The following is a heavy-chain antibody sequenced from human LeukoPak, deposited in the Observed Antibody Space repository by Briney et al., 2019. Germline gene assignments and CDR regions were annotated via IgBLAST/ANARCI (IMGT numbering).Heavy chain of an antibody. J-gene: IGHJ4*02. Sequence: GGSLRLSCAASGFTFNTYAKSWVRHAPGKGLERVSTISGSGGSTYYADSVKGRFTICTDNSKNTLYLQMNSLRAEDTAVYYCARYTAYSTGWPSYWGQRTLVTVS. V-gene: IGHV3-23*01. CDR2: ISGSGGST. CDR3: ARYTAYSTGWPSY. D-gene: IGHD6-19*01. CDR1: GFTFNTYA.